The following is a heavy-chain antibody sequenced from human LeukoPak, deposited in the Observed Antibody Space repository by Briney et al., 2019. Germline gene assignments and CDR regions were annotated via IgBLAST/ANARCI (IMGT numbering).Heavy chain of an antibody. CDR2: IIPIFGTA. J-gene: IGHJ4*02. CDR1: GYTFTSYG. Sequence: GASVKVSCKASGYTFTSYGISWVRQAPGQGLEWMGGIIPIFGTANYAQKFQGRVTITTDESTSTAYMELSSLRSEDTAVYYCARSSRYSYGLGSYYFDYWGQGTLVTVSS. CDR3: ARSSRYSYGLGSYYFDY. V-gene: IGHV1-69*05. D-gene: IGHD5-18*01.